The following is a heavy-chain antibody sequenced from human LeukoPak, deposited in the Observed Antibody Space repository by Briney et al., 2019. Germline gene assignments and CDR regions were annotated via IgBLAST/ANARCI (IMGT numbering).Heavy chain of an antibody. D-gene: IGHD6-6*01. CDR2: INTYNGDR. V-gene: IGHV1-18*01. J-gene: IGHJ4*02. Sequence: GASVKVSCRASGYTFANYGVSWVRQAPGQGLEWMGWINTYNGDRNYAQNLQDRVTMTTDTSTTTAYMELRSLKSDDTAAYYCARGAARLSIFDYWGQGTLITVSS. CDR3: ARGAARLSIFDY. CDR1: GYTFANYG.